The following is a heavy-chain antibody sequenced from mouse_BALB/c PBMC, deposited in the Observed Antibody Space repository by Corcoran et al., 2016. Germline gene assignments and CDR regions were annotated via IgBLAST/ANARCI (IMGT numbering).Heavy chain of an antibody. CDR1: GYSFTGYY. J-gene: IGHJ2*01. CDR3: ARCYYYGSSYYFDY. Sequence: EVQLQQSGPELVKPGASVKISCKASGYSFTGYYMHWVKQSHVKSLEWIGRINPYNGATSYNQNFKDKASLTVDKSSSTAYMELHSLTSEDSAVYYCARCYYYGSSYYFDYWGQGTTLTVSS. CDR2: INPYNGAT. D-gene: IGHD1-1*01. V-gene: IGHV1-26*01.